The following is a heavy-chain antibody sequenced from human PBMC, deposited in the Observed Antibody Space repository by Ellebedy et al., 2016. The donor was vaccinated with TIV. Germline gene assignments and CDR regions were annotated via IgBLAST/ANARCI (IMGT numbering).Heavy chain of an antibody. CDR2: INGDGRNT. Sequence: GESLKISCAASGFTFGSFAMHWVRQAPGTGLEWLSVINGDGRNTYHADSVKGRFTISRDNSKNTLYLQMNRLRAEDTAVYYCARALLRNAWYFDYWGQGALITVSS. V-gene: IGHV3-23*01. J-gene: IGHJ4*02. CDR3: ARALLRNAWYFDY. CDR1: GFTFGSFA.